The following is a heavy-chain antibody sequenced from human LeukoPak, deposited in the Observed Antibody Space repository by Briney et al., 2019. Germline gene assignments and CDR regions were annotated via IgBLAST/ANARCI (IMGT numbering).Heavy chain of an antibody. D-gene: IGHD3-22*01. CDR2: ISSSSSTI. CDR1: GFTFSSYA. CDR3: ARDGPYYDSSGPVG. V-gene: IGHV3-48*01. Sequence: PGGSLRLSCAASGFTFSSYAMHWVRQAPGKGLEWVSYISSSSSTIYYADSVKGRFTISRDNAKNSLYLQMNSLRAEDTAVYYCARDGPYYDSSGPVGWGQGTLVTVSS. J-gene: IGHJ4*02.